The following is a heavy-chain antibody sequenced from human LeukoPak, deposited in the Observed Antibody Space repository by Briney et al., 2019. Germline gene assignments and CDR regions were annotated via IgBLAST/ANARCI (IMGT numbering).Heavy chain of an antibody. V-gene: IGHV3-48*02. Sequence: GGSLTLSCAASGFTFRTYSMNWVRQAPGKGLEWISHIGGSGSFIYYADSVKGRFTISRDNAKNSVYLHMNSLRDEDTAVYYCARGHYGMDVWGQGTTV. J-gene: IGHJ6*02. CDR3: ARGHYGMDV. CDR1: GFTFRTYS. CDR2: IGGSGSFI.